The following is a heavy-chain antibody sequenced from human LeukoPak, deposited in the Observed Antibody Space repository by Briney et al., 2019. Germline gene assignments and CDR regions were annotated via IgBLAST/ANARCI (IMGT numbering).Heavy chain of an antibody. Sequence: GGSLRLSCAASGFTFSSYNMNWVRQAPGKGLEWVSSISSTSRYIYYADSVKGRFTISRDNSKNTLYLQMNSLRAEDTAVYYCARDTYCSSTSCSIGCDYWGQGTLVTVSS. CDR1: GFTFSSYN. CDR3: ARDTYCSSTSCSIGCDY. J-gene: IGHJ4*02. CDR2: ISSTSRYI. V-gene: IGHV3-21*01. D-gene: IGHD2-2*01.